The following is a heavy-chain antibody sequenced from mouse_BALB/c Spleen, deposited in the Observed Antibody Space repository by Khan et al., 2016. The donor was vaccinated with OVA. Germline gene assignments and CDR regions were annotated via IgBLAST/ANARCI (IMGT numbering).Heavy chain of an antibody. Sequence: VQLKESGTVLARPGASVKMSCKASGYSFTSYWMHWVKQRPGQGLEWIGAIYPGNSDTRYNQKFKGKAKLTAGTSASTAYMELISLTNEDSAVYYCTRSYDSYYFDYWGQGTTLTVSS. J-gene: IGHJ2*01. CDR1: GYSFTSYW. D-gene: IGHD2-4*01. CDR2: IYPGNSDT. V-gene: IGHV1-5*01. CDR3: TRSYDSYYFDY.